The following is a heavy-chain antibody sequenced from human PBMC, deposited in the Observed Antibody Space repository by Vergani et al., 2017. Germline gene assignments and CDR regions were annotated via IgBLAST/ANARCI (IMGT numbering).Heavy chain of an antibody. CDR1: GYTFTSYY. V-gene: IGHV1-46*01. CDR3: AKDSGGLQFQLLSGLPDAFDI. Sequence: QVQLVQSGAEVKKPGASVKVSCKASGYTFTSYYMHWVRQAPGQGLEWMGIINPSGGSTSYAQKFQGRVTMTRDTSTSTVYMELSSLRSEDTAVYYCAKDSGGLQFQLLSGLPDAFDIWGQGSMVTVSS. D-gene: IGHD2-2*01. J-gene: IGHJ3*02. CDR2: INPSGGST.